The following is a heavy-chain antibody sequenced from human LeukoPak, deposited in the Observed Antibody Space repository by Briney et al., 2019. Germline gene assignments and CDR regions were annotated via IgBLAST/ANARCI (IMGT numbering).Heavy chain of an antibody. CDR2: IYSGGAT. V-gene: IGHV3-66*01. D-gene: IGHD6-13*01. CDR3: ARDPSAVALGPYG. Sequence: GGSLRLSCAASGVTVGNNYMIWVRQAPGKGLEWVSRIYSGGATNYADSVKGRFTISRDSSKNTLFLQLNSLRAEDTAVYYCARDPSAVALGPYGWGQGTLVTVSS. CDR1: GVTVGNNY. J-gene: IGHJ4*02.